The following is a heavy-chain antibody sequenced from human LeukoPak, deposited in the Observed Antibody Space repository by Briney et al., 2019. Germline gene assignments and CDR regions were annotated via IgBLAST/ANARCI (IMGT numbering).Heavy chain of an antibody. CDR2: INPNSGGT. J-gene: IGHJ2*01. D-gene: IGHD3-10*01. Sequence: ASVKVSCKASGYTLTSYYMHWVRQAPGQGLEWMGWINPNSGGTNYAQKFQGRVTMTRDTSISTAYMELSRLRSDDTAVYYCARVRGSSGWYFGLCGRGTLVTVSS. V-gene: IGHV1-2*02. CDR1: GYTLTSYY. CDR3: ARVRGSSGWYFGL.